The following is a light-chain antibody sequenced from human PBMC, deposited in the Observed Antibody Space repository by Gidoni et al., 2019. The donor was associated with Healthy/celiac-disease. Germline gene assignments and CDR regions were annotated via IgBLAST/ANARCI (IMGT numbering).Light chain of an antibody. J-gene: IGKJ4*01. Sequence: EIVLTQYPGTLSLSPGERATLSCRASQSVSSSYLAWYQQKPGQAPRLLIYGASSRATGIPDSFSCSGSGTDFTLTISRREPEDFAVYYCQQYGSSPPVTFGGGTKVEIK. V-gene: IGKV3-20*01. CDR1: QSVSSSY. CDR2: GAS. CDR3: QQYGSSPPVT.